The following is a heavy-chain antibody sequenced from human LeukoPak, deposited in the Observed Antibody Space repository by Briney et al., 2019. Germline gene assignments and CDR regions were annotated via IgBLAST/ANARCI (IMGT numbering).Heavy chain of an antibody. CDR1: GFIFSSYD. Sequence: GGSLRLSCAASGFIFSSYDIHWVRQAPGKGLEWVAFIQSDGNNKYYADSVKGRFTISRDNSKNTLYLQMNSLRAEDTAVYYCAKNVSRVYWGQGTLATVSS. V-gene: IGHV3-30*02. CDR3: AKNVSRVY. D-gene: IGHD3-10*02. CDR2: IQSDGNNK. J-gene: IGHJ4*02.